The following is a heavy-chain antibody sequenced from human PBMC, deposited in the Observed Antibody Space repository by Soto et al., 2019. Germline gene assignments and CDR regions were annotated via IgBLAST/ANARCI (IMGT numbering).Heavy chain of an antibody. V-gene: IGHV1-8*01. J-gene: IGHJ6*02. CDR2: MNPNSGNT. CDR1: GYTFTSYD. CDR3: ARLKMITFGGVIVGAFYYYGMDV. D-gene: IGHD3-16*02. Sequence: ASVKVSCKASGYTFTSYDINWVRQATGQGLEWMGWMNPNSGNTGYAQKFQGRVTMTRNTSISTAYMELSSLRSADTAVYYCARLKMITFGGVIVGAFYYYGMDVWGQGTTVTVSS.